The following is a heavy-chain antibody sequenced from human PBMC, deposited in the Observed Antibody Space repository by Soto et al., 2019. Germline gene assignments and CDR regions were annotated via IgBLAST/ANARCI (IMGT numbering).Heavy chain of an antibody. CDR2: TYYRSKWYN. J-gene: IGHJ5*02. D-gene: IGHD6-6*01. V-gene: IGHV6-1*01. CDR3: ARTLSSSAENWFDP. CDR1: GDSVSSNSAA. Sequence: SQTLSLTCAISGDSVSSNSAAWNWIRQSPSRGLEWLGRTYYRSKWYNDYAVSVKSRITLNPNTSKNPFSLQLNSVTPEDTAVYFCARTLSSSAENWFDPWGQGTLVTVSS.